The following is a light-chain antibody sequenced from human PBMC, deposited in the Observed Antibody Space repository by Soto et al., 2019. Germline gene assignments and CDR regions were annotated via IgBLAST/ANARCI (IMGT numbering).Light chain of an antibody. CDR1: QSVSSN. V-gene: IGKV3D-15*01. CDR2: GAS. CDR3: QKYDNSPPIT. J-gene: IGKJ5*01. Sequence: EIVMPQSPATLSVSPGARATLSGRASQSVSSNLAWYQQKPGQAPRLLIYGASNRATGIPDRFSGSGSGTDFTLTIDGLEPEDFAVYYCQKYDNSPPITVGKGTRLAIK.